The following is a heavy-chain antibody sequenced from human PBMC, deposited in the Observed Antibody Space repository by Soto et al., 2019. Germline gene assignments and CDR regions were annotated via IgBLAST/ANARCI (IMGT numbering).Heavy chain of an antibody. CDR2: IKQDGSEE. Sequence: EVQLVASGGGLVQPGESLRLSCVASGFTLGTYWTSWARQAPGKGLEWLASIKQDGSEEFSVDSVKGRFTIPRDNAKNSLFLKLNSLRGEDTGVYYGARDGGNGYYGQESWGLDVWGQGTTVTFPS. J-gene: IGHJ6*02. V-gene: IGHV3-7*05. CDR1: GFTLGTYW. CDR3: ARDGGNGYYGQESWGLDV. D-gene: IGHD1-26*01.